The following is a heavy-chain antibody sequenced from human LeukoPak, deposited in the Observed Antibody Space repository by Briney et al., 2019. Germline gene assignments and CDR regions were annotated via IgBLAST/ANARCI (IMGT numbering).Heavy chain of an antibody. D-gene: IGHD3-3*01. J-gene: IGHJ3*02. CDR2: IYYSGST. CDR1: GGSISSYY. CDR3: ARAGWAIFGVVDYAFDI. Sequence: SETLSLTCTVPGGSISSYYWSWIRQPPGKGLEWIGHIYYSGSTNYNPSLKSRVTISVDTSKNQFSLKLSSVTAADTAVYYCARAGWAIFGVVDYAFDIWGQGTMVTVSS. V-gene: IGHV4-59*01.